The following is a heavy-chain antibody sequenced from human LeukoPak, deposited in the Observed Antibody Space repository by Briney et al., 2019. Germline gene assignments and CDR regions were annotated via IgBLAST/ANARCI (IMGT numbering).Heavy chain of an antibody. J-gene: IGHJ6*03. Sequence: GGSLRLSCAASGFTFGSYWMHWVRQAPGKGLVWVSRINSDGSSTSYADSVKGRFTISRDNSKNTLYLQMNSLRAEDKAVYYCATQGSTSGSYNSYYYYMDFWGKGTTVTVSS. V-gene: IGHV3-74*01. CDR1: GFTFGSYW. CDR2: INSDGSST. CDR3: ATQGSTSGSYNSYYYYMDF. D-gene: IGHD1-26*01.